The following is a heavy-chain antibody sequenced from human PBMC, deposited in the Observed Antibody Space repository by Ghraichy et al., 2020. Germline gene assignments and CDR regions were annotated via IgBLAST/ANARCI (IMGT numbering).Heavy chain of an antibody. J-gene: IGHJ4*02. Sequence: GSLRLSCTVSGASIINSDYYWGWIRQPPGRGPEWIGSIYYSGSTYYNPSLKSRVTISVDTSKNQFSRTLGSMNPADTAVYYWARRLYDGHDYWGQGSLVAVSS. CDR3: ARRLYDGHDY. CDR2: IYYSGST. CDR1: GASIINSDYY. V-gene: IGHV4-39*01. D-gene: IGHD3-16*01.